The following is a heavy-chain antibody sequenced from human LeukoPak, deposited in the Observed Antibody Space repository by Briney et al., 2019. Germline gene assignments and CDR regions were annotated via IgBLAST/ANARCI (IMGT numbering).Heavy chain of an antibody. Sequence: KPSETLSLTCAVYGGSFSGYYWSWIRQPPGKGLEWIGEINHSGSTNYNPSLKSRVTISVDTSKNQFSLKLSSVTAADTAVYYCAKSRSLQAYGGNSRVDAFDIWGQGTMVTVSS. V-gene: IGHV4-34*01. CDR2: INHSGST. CDR3: AKSRSLQAYGGNSRVDAFDI. D-gene: IGHD4-23*01. J-gene: IGHJ3*02. CDR1: GGSFSGYY.